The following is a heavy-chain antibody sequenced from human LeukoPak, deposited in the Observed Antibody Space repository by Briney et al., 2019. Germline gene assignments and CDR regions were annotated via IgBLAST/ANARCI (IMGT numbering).Heavy chain of an antibody. V-gene: IGHV3-21*01. CDR3: ARDLGYYYDSSGYYFDY. CDR1: GFTFSSYS. D-gene: IGHD3-22*01. CDR2: ISSSSSYI. Sequence: GGSLRLSCAASGFTFSSYSMNWVRQAPGKGLEWVSPISSSSSYIYYADSVKGRFTISRDNAKNSLYLQLNSLRAEDTAVYYCARDLGYYYDSSGYYFDYWGQGTLVTVSS. J-gene: IGHJ4*02.